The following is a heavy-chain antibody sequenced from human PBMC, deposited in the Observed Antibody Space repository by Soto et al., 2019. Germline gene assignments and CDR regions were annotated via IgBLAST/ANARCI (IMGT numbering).Heavy chain of an antibody. CDR1: GGTFSSYS. CDR3: ARGGTLKPFDP. J-gene: IGHJ5*02. V-gene: IGHV1-69*12. Sequence: QVQLVQSGPEVKEPGSSVKVSCKTSGGTFSSYSLNWVRQAPGQGLEWMGVITPLYGTKNYAQRFRGRVTLAADESTSTVFMELTRATSDDTAVYCCARGGTLKPFDPWGQGTLVTVSS. D-gene: IGHD3-16*01. CDR2: ITPLYGTK.